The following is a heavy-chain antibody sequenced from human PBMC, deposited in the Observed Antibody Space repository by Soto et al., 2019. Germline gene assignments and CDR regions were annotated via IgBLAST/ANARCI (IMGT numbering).Heavy chain of an antibody. CDR1: GGSFSGYY. V-gene: IGHV4-34*01. J-gene: IGHJ4*02. CDR3: ARGLRYCSGGSCYSRNSLDFDY. Sequence: SETLSLTCAVYGGSFSGYYWSWIRQPPGKGLEWIGEINHSGSTNYNPSLKSRVTISVDTSKNQFSLKLSSVTAADTAVFYCARGLRYCSGGSCYSRNSLDFDYWGQGTLVTVSS. CDR2: INHSGST. D-gene: IGHD2-15*01.